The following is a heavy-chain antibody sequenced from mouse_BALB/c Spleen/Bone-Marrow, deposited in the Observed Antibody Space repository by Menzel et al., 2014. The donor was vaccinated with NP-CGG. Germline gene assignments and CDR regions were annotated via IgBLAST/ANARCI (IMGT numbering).Heavy chain of an antibody. CDR1: GYTFTNFW. Sequence: QVQLKQSGAELVRPGSSVKISCKASGYTFTNFWMNWVKQRPGQGLEWIGQIHPGDGDTNNNGEFKGKATLTTDESSSTAYMQLSSLSSEDSAVYFCARVYYGNLDYWGQGTTLTVSS. CDR2: IHPGDGDT. D-gene: IGHD2-1*01. V-gene: IGHV1-80*01. CDR3: ARVYYGNLDY. J-gene: IGHJ2*01.